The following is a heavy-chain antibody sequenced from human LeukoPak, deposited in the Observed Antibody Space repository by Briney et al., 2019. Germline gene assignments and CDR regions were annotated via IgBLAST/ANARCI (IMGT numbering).Heavy chain of an antibody. CDR1: GYTFTGYY. Sequence: GASVKVSCKASGYTFTGYYMHWVRQAPGQGLEWMGWINPNSGGTNYAQKFQGRVTMTRDTSISTAYMELSRLRSDDTAVYFCARDRVGVGGNGYENWGQGTLVTVSS. CDR3: ARDRVGVGGNGYEN. D-gene: IGHD5-24*01. CDR2: INPNSGGT. J-gene: IGHJ4*02. V-gene: IGHV1-2*02.